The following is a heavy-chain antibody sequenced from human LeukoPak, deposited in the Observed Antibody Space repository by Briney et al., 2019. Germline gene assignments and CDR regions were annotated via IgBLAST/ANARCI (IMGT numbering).Heavy chain of an antibody. CDR2: MNPNSGNT. Sequence: ASVKVSCKASGYTFTSYDINWVRQATGQGVEWMGWMNPNSGNTGYAQKFQGRVTMTRNTSISTAYMELSSLRSEDTAVYYCARVLESSSSWYSYYYYYGMDVWGQGTTVTVSS. V-gene: IGHV1-8*01. CDR1: GYTFTSYD. CDR3: ARVLESSSSWYSYYYYYGMDV. D-gene: IGHD6-13*01. J-gene: IGHJ6*02.